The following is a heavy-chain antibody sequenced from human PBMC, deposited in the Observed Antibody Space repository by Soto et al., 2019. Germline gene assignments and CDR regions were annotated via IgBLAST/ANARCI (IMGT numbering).Heavy chain of an antibody. Sequence: SETLSLTCSVSGVSVSGGSYIWSWIRQPPGKGLEWIGYIFYTGSTNYNPSLKSRVTISIDTSRNQFSLKLISVTAADTAVYLCGGGYHYRSGGYVETLGRGTLGDV. CDR1: GVSVSGGSYI. CDR2: IFYTGST. D-gene: IGHD3-10*01. CDR3: GGGYHYRSGGYVETLGRGTLGDV. V-gene: IGHV4-61*01. J-gene: IGHJ6*01.